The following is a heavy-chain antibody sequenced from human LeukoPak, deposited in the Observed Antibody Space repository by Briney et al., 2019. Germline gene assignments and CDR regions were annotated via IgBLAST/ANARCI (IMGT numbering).Heavy chain of an antibody. J-gene: IGHJ4*02. CDR1: GYTFTSYG. CDR3: ARVGAYYDFWSGYYSTPFDY. V-gene: IGHV1-18*01. Sequence: GASVKVSCKASGYTFTSYGISWVRQAPGQGLEWMGWISAYNGNTNYAQKLQGRVTTTTDTSTSTAYMELRSLRSDDTAVYYCARVGAYYDFWSGYYSTPFDYWGQGTLVTVSS. CDR2: ISAYNGNT. D-gene: IGHD3-3*01.